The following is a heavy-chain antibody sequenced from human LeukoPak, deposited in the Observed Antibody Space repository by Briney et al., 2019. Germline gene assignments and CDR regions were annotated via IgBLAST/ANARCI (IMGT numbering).Heavy chain of an antibody. V-gene: IGHV1-8*03. CDR2: MNPNSGNT. CDR3: ARGGDFWSGYPIDY. J-gene: IGHJ4*02. D-gene: IGHD3-3*01. Sequence: ASVNVSCKASGYTFTSYDINWVRQATGQGLEWMGWMNPNSGNTGYAQKFQGRVTITRNTSISTAYMELSSLRSEDTAVYYCARGGDFWSGYPIDYWGQGTLVTVSS. CDR1: GYTFTSYD.